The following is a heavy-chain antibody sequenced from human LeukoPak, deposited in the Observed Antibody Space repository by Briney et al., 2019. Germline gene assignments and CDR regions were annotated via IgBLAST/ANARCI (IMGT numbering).Heavy chain of an antibody. Sequence: PGGSLRLSCAASGSTFSSYEMNWVRQAPGKGLEWVSFITSSGNTMYYADSVKGRFTISRDNAKNSLYLQMNSLRADDTAVYYCARLRSKYWFDPWGQGTLVTVSS. CDR1: GSTFSSYE. V-gene: IGHV3-48*03. CDR2: ITSSGNTM. CDR3: ARLRSKYWFDP. D-gene: IGHD4-11*01. J-gene: IGHJ5*02.